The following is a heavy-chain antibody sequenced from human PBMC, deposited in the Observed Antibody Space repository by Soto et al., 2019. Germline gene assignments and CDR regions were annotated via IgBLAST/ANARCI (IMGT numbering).Heavy chain of an antibody. J-gene: IGHJ5*02. D-gene: IGHD3-3*01. Sequence: PSETPSPTCPVSGGSMSCYFRALVRQPAGKGLEWIGRVYSSGGTHYNPSLKSRVTISLDTSKNQFSLRLLSVTDADTAVYYCARGQRFSDWFDPWGQGTLVTVSS. CDR1: GGSMSCYF. CDR2: VYSSGGT. V-gene: IGHV4-4*07. CDR3: ARGQRFSDWFDP.